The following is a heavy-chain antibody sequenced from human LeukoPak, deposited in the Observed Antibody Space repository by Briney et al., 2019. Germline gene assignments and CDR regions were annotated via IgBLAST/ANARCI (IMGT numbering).Heavy chain of an antibody. Sequence: GGSLGLSCAASGFTFSSYAMHWVRQAPGKGLEWVAVISYDGSNKYYADSVKGRFTISRDNSKNTLYLQMNSLRAEDTAVYYCARAGRGRYYYYYMDVWGKGTTVTVSS. CDR2: ISYDGSNK. D-gene: IGHD3-10*01. J-gene: IGHJ6*03. CDR1: GFTFSSYA. V-gene: IGHV3-30*01. CDR3: ARAGRGRYYYYYMDV.